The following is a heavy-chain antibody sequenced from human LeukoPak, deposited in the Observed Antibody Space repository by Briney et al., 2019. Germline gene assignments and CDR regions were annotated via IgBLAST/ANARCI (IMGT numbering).Heavy chain of an antibody. CDR1: GYTFAGYY. V-gene: IGHV1-2*02. Sequence: ASVKVSCKASGYTFAGYYMHWVRQAPGPGLEWMGWFNPNSGGTNWAQKFQGRVTMTRDTSISTAYMELSRLRSDDTAVYYCARDERGSYPSYGMDVWGQGDTVTVSS. D-gene: IGHD1-26*01. J-gene: IGHJ6*02. CDR3: ARDERGSYPSYGMDV. CDR2: FNPNSGGT.